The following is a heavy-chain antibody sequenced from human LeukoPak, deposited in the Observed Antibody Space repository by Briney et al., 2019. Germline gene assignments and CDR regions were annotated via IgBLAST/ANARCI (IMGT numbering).Heavy chain of an antibody. Sequence: PSQTLSLTCTVSGGSISSGGYYWSWIRQHPGKGLGWIGYIYYSGSTYYNPSLKSRVTISVDTSKNQFSLKLSSVTAADTAVYYCARDGRRYSSSWYYFDYWGQGTLVTVSS. CDR3: ARDGRRYSSSWYYFDY. D-gene: IGHD6-13*01. V-gene: IGHV4-31*03. J-gene: IGHJ4*02. CDR1: GGSISSGGYY. CDR2: IYYSGST.